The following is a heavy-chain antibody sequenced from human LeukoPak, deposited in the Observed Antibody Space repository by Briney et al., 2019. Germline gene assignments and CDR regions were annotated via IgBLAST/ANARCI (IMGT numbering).Heavy chain of an antibody. CDR2: LNPGDGST. D-gene: IGHD3-22*01. CDR3: ATAPYSSGSFQH. CDR1: GYTFTSYY. V-gene: IGHV1-46*01. Sequence: ASVKVSCKASGYTFTSYYMHWVRQAPGRGLEWMGILNPGDGSTSYTQKFQGRVTMTRDTSTSTVFLDLSSLRSEDTAVYYCATAPYSSGSFQHWGQGTLVTVSS. J-gene: IGHJ1*01.